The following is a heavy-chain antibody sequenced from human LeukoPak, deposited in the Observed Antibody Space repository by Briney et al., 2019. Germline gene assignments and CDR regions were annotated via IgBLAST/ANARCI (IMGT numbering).Heavy chain of an antibody. CDR3: ARGVQVWLMSQRYFDS. CDR2: AFNNEGT. CDR1: GGSFSGYY. Sequence: SETLSLTCAVYGGSFSGYYWGWIRQPPGKGLEWTGSAFNNEGTYYSPSLRRRVTISRDTSKKQLSLRLSSLTAADTAVYYCARGVQVWLMSQRYFDSWGQGTLVTVSS. V-gene: IGHV4-34*01. D-gene: IGHD3-10*01. J-gene: IGHJ4*02.